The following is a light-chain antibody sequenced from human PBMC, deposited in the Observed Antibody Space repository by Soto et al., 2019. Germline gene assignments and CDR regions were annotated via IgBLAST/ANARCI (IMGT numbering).Light chain of an antibody. CDR2: LNGDGSH. Sequence: QSVLTQSPSASASLGASVKLTCTLSSGHSSYAIAWHQQQPEKGPRYLMKLNGDGSHSKGDGIPDRFSGSSSGAERYLTISSLQSEDEADYYCQTWGTGLLVFGGGTKLTVL. CDR1: SGHSSYA. J-gene: IGLJ3*02. V-gene: IGLV4-69*01. CDR3: QTWGTGLLV.